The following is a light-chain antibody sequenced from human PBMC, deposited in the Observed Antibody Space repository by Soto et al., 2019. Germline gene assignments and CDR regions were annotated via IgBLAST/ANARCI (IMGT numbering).Light chain of an antibody. CDR3: QQYNKWPLT. CDR1: QSVSTN. CDR2: GAS. Sequence: EIVMTQSPATLSVSPGERATLSCRASQSVSTNLAWYQQKPGQAPRLLISGASTRATGIPARFSGSGSGTEFTLTISSLQSEDFAVYYGQQYNKWPLTFGGGTKVEI. J-gene: IGKJ4*01. V-gene: IGKV3-15*01.